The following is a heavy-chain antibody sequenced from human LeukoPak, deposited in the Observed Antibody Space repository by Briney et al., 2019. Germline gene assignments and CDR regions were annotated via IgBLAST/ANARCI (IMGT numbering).Heavy chain of an antibody. J-gene: IGHJ3*02. CDR2: ISSSSSYI. CDR3: ARALMVRGVIPDAFDI. V-gene: IGHV3-21*01. D-gene: IGHD3-10*01. Sequence: PGGSLRLSCAASGFTFSSYSMNWVRQAPGKGLEWVSSISSSSSYIYYADSVKGRFTISRDNAKNSLYLQMNSLRAEDTAVYYCARALMVRGVIPDAFDIWGQGTMVTASS. CDR1: GFTFSSYS.